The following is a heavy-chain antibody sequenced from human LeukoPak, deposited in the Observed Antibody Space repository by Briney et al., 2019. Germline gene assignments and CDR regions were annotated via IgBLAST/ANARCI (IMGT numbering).Heavy chain of an antibody. CDR3: AREFSIRNGYNEVAQKCHDY. V-gene: IGHV1-46*01. D-gene: IGHD5-24*01. Sequence: GASVKVSCEASGYTFTSYYMHWVRQAPGQGLEWMGVINPTGGSTTYAPKFQGRVTMTRDTSTSTVYMELSSLRSEDTAVYYCAREFSIRNGYNEVAQKCHDYWGQGTLVTVSS. J-gene: IGHJ4*02. CDR2: INPTGGST. CDR1: GYTFTSYY.